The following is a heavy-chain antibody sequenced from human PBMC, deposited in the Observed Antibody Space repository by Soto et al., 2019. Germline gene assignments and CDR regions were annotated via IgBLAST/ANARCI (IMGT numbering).Heavy chain of an antibody. D-gene: IGHD3-22*01. J-gene: IGHJ6*02. CDR1: GFTFTSSA. CDR2: IVVGSGNT. Sequence: SVKVSCKASGFTFTSSAVQWVRQARGQRLEWIGWIVVGSGNTNYAQKFQERVTITRDMSTSTAYMELSSLRSEDTAVYYCAAAVVVGYYGMDVWGQGTTVTVSS. CDR3: AAAVVVGYYGMDV. V-gene: IGHV1-58*01.